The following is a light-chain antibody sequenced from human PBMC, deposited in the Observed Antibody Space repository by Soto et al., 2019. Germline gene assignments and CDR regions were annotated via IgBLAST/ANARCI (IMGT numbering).Light chain of an antibody. J-gene: IGLJ1*01. CDR1: SSDVGGYNF. CDR2: DVS. V-gene: IGLV2-14*01. CDR3: SSYTSSSTAV. Sequence: QSALTQPASVSGSSGQSITISCTGTSSDVGGYNFVSWYQQHPGKAPKLMIYDVSNRPSGVSNRFSGSKSGNTASLTISGLQAEDEADYFCSSYTSSSTAVFATGPKVTVL.